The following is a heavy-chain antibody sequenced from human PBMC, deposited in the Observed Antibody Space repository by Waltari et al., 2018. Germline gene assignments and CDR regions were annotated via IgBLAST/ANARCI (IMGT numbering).Heavy chain of an antibody. CDR2: IYNSGDS. V-gene: IGHV4-4*02. J-gene: IGHJ5*02. CDR3: AKVRVPAVMFNWFDP. Sequence: QVKLQESGPGLVKPLGTLSLTCTVSGDSLTTNNWWSWVRQSPGKGLEWIGEIYNSGDSNYNPSLQSRVTISLDKSKNQISLRLTSVTAADTAVYYCAKVRVPAVMFNWFDPWGQGTLVTVSS. D-gene: IGHD3-10*01. CDR1: GDSLTTNNW.